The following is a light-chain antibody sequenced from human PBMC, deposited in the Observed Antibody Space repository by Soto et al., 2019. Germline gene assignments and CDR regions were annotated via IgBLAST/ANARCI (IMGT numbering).Light chain of an antibody. Sequence: QSALTQPPSVSGSRGQSVTISCTGTSSDVGSYNRVSWYQQPPGTAPKLMIYEVSNRPSGVPDRFSGSKSGNTASLTISGLQAEDESDYYCSSYTSSSTFYVFGTGT. CDR2: EVS. CDR1: SSDVGSYNR. V-gene: IGLV2-18*02. CDR3: SSYTSSSTFYV. J-gene: IGLJ1*01.